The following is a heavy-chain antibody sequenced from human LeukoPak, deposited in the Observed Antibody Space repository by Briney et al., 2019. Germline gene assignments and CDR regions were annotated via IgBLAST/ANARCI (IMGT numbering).Heavy chain of an antibody. CDR1: RGSVSTGTYY. J-gene: IGHJ4*02. V-gene: IGHV4-39*01. CDR3: ASLNWPRGDFDY. CDR2: IYYSGST. Sequence: SETLSLTCTVSRGSVSTGTYYWGWIRQPPGKGLEWIGSIYYSGSTYYNPSLKSRVTISVDTSNNQFSLSLTSVTAADTAVYYCASLNWPRGDFDYWGQGTLVTVSS.